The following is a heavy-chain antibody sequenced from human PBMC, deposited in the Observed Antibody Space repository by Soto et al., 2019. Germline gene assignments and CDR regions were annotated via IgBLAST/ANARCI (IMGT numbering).Heavy chain of an antibody. J-gene: IGHJ4*02. D-gene: IGHD3-22*01. CDR1: GYSFAGYW. V-gene: IGHV5-10-1*01. CDR3: ARQIYDSDTGPNFQYYFDS. CDR2: IDPSDSQT. Sequence: ESLKISGKRSGYSFAGYWITWVRQKPGKGLEWMGRIDPSDSQTYYSPSFRGHVTISATKSITTVFLQWSSLRASDTAMYYCARQIYDSDTGPNFQYYFDSWGQGTPVTVSS.